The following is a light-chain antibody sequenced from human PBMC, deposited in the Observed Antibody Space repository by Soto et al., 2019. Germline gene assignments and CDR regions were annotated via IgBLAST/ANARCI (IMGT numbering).Light chain of an antibody. Sequence: DSQMTQSPSTLSASVGDRVTITCRASQTISSWLAWYQQKPGKAPKLLIYDASSLESGVPSRFSGSVSGTEFTLTISSLQPDDFATYYCQQYNSSFGQGTKV. V-gene: IGKV1-5*01. CDR2: DAS. J-gene: IGKJ2*01. CDR1: QTISSW. CDR3: QQYNSS.